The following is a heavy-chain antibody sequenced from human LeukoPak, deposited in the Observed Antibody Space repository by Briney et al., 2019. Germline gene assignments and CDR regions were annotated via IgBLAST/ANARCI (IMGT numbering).Heavy chain of an antibody. Sequence: GASVKVSCKASGYTFNSYGISWVLQAPGQGLEWMGRIIPIFGTANYAQKFQGRVTITTDESTSTAYMELSSLRSEDTAVYYCAREHRPVLRYFDWSPKGAFDYWGQGTLVTVSS. CDR3: AREHRPVLRYFDWSPKGAFDY. CDR2: IIPIFGTA. D-gene: IGHD3-9*01. CDR1: GYTFNSYG. J-gene: IGHJ4*02. V-gene: IGHV1-69*05.